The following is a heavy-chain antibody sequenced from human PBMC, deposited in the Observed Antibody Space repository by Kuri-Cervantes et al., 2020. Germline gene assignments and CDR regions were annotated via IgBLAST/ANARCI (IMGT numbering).Heavy chain of an antibody. V-gene: IGHV4-59*12. J-gene: IGHJ4*02. Sequence: ESLKISCTVSGGSISSYYWSWIRQPPGKGLEWIGYIYYSGSTNYNPSLKSRVTISVDTSKNQFSLKLSSVTAADTAVYYCARVGRTAPDYWGQGTLVTVSS. CDR1: GGSISSYY. CDR3: ARVGRTAPDY. CDR2: IYYSGST.